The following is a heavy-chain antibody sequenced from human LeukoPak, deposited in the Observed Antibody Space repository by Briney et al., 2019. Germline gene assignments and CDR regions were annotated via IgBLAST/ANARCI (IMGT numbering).Heavy chain of an antibody. Sequence: SETLSLTCAVYGGSFSGYYWSWIRQHPGKGLEWIGYIYYSGSTYYNPSLKSRVTISVDTSKNQLSLKLSSVTAADTAVYYCARVLRYFDWLFPYYMDVWGKGTTVTVSS. CDR2: IYYSGST. CDR1: GGSFSGYY. CDR3: ARVLRYFDWLFPYYMDV. J-gene: IGHJ6*03. D-gene: IGHD3-9*01. V-gene: IGHV4-31*11.